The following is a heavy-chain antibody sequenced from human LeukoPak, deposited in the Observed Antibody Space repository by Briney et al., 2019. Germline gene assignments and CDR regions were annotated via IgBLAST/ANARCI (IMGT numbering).Heavy chain of an antibody. D-gene: IGHD4-17*01. CDR2: INPNSGGT. V-gene: IGHV1-2*02. CDR3: ARVWGYGEFWFDP. CDR1: GYTFTGYY. Sequence: ASVKVSCKASGYTFTGYYMHWVRQAPGQGLEWMGWINPNSGGTNYAQKFQGRVTMTRDTSISTAYMELSSLRSGDTAVYYCARVWGYGEFWFDPWGQGTLVTVSS. J-gene: IGHJ5*02.